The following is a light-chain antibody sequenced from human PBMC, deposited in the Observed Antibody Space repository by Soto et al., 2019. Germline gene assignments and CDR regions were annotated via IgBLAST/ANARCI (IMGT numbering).Light chain of an antibody. CDR3: CSYAGSSAYV. CDR2: EGS. J-gene: IGLJ1*01. CDR1: SSDVGSYNL. Sequence: QSVLAQPASVSGSPGQSITISCTGTSSDVGSYNLVSWYQQDPGKAPKPMIYEGSKRPSGVSNCFSGSKSGNTASLTISGLQAEDEADYYCCSYAGSSAYVFGTGTKVTVL. V-gene: IGLV2-23*01.